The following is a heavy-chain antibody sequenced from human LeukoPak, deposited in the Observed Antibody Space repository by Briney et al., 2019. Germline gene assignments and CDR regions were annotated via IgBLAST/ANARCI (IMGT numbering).Heavy chain of an antibody. D-gene: IGHD1-26*01. J-gene: IGHJ4*02. Sequence: GGSLRLSCAASGFTFSSYGMHWVRQAPGKGLEGVAVISYDGSNKYYADSVKGRFTISRDNSKNTLYLQMNSLRAEDTAVYYCAREGEEGFDYWGQGTLVTVSS. CDR1: GFTFSSYG. V-gene: IGHV3-30*03. CDR2: ISYDGSNK. CDR3: AREGEEGFDY.